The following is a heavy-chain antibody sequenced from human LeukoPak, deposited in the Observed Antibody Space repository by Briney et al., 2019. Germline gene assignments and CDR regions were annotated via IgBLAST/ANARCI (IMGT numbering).Heavy chain of an antibody. CDR1: GFTFSTYW. J-gene: IGHJ4*02. CDR2: INQDASEI. V-gene: IGHV3-7*01. Sequence: PGGSLRLSCAASGFTFSTYWMNWYRQAPGKGLEWVGNINQDASEINYVDSVRGRFTISRDNAKNSLHLQMNGLRAEDTAVYYCATDRDNSDWQKRFDSWGQGTLVTVSS. CDR3: ATDRDNSDWQKRFDS. D-gene: IGHD2-21*02.